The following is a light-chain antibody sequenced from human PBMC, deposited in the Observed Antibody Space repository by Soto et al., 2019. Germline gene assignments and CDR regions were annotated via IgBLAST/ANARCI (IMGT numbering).Light chain of an antibody. CDR2: GAS. Sequence: EIVLTQSPGTLSLSPGERATLSCRASQSVSSTYLAWYQHKPGQPPRLLIYGASNRATDIPDRFSGSGYRADFTLTISRLEAEDLASYYCQHYGSSSYIFGERTKLEIK. CDR3: QHYGSSSYI. V-gene: IGKV3-20*01. CDR1: QSVSSTY. J-gene: IGKJ2*01.